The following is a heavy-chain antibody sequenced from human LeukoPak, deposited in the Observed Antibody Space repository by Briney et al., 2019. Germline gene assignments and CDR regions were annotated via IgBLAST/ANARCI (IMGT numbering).Heavy chain of an antibody. Sequence: SETLSLTCAVSGGSVSSTHWCDWFRQPPGKGLEWIGEIYHSGITNYNPSLKSRVTIFMDKSKNQFSLNMQSVTAADTAVYFCARRSWAGDWFDPWGQGTLVIVSS. J-gene: IGHJ5*02. CDR2: IYHSGIT. V-gene: IGHV4-4*02. D-gene: IGHD1-26*01. CDR1: GGSVSSTHW. CDR3: ARRSWAGDWFDP.